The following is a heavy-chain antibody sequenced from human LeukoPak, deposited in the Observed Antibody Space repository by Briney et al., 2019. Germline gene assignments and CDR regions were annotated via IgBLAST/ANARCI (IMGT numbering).Heavy chain of an antibody. Sequence: GGSLRLSCAASGFTFSSYGMHWVRQAPGKGLEWVAVIWYDGSNKYYADSVKGRFAISRDNSKNTLYLQMNSLRAEDTAVYYCARPTYSGSYYWFDYWGQGTLVTVSS. V-gene: IGHV3-33*01. CDR1: GFTFSSYG. J-gene: IGHJ4*02. CDR3: ARPTYSGSYYWFDY. CDR2: IWYDGSNK. D-gene: IGHD1-26*01.